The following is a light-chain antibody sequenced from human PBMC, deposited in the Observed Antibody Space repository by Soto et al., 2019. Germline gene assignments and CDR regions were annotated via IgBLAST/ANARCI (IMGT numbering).Light chain of an antibody. CDR3: QQYHSLPRT. V-gene: IGKV3-20*01. CDR2: GAH. CDR1: QSVSTNY. Sequence: EIVLTQSPGTLSLSPGDGATLSCRASQSVSTNYLAWFQQKPGQAPRLLIYGAHIRAIGIADRFRGSGSGTDFTLTISRLEPEDFAVYSCQQYHSLPRTFGQGTKVEIK. J-gene: IGKJ1*01.